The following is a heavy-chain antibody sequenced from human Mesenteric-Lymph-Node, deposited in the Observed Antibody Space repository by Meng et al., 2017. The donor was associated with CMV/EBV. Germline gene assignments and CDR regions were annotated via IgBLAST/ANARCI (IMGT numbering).Heavy chain of an antibody. J-gene: IGHJ4*02. CDR3: AALGYCSSTSCF. CDR1: GFTFSSYG. D-gene: IGHD2-2*01. Sequence: LSLTCAASGFTFSSYGMDWVRQAPGKGLEWVAAILFDGNSKYYADSVRGRFTISRDNTKNTLHLQMNNLRAEDTAVYYCAALGYCSSTSCFWGQGTLVTVSS. V-gene: IGHV3-33*05. CDR2: ILFDGNSK.